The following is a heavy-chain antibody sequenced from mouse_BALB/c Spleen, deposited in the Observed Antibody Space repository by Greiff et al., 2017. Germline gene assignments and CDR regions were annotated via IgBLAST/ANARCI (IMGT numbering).Heavy chain of an antibody. V-gene: IGHV5-17*02. CDR3: ARAYDYDEAY. J-gene: IGHJ3*01. CDR2: ISSGSSTI. CDR1: GFTFSSFG. Sequence: EVQLVESGGGLVQPGGSRKLSCAASGFTFSSFGMHWVRQAPEKGLEWVAYISSGSSTIYYADTVKGRFTISRDNPKNTLFLQMSSLKSEDTAMYYCARAYDYDEAYWGQGTLVTVSA. D-gene: IGHD2-4*01.